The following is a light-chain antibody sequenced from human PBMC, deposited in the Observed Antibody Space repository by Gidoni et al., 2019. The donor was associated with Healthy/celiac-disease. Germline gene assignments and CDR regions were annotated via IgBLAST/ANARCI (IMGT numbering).Light chain of an antibody. V-gene: IGKV1-39*01. CDR1: QSISSY. CDR2: AAS. J-gene: IGKJ1*01. CDR3: QQNYSTPWT. Sequence: DTQMTQSPSSLSASVGARVNITCPASQSISSYLNWYQQKPGKAPKLLIYAASSLQRGVPARFSGSGSGTDFTLTISSLQPGDFASYYCQQNYSTPWTFGQGTKVEIK.